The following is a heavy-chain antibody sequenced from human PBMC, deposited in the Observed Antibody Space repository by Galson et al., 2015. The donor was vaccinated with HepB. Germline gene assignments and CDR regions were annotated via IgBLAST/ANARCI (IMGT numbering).Heavy chain of an antibody. D-gene: IGHD1-26*01. CDR3: ARHSGSYYVISPFDY. CDR2: IGGSGGNT. Sequence: SLRLSCAASGFTFSSYAMTWVRQAPGMGLEWVSAIGGSGGNTFYADSVKGRFTISRDNAKSTVYLQMNSLRAEDTAVYFCARHSGSYYVISPFDYWGQGTLVTVSS. J-gene: IGHJ4*02. V-gene: IGHV3-23*01. CDR1: GFTFSSYA.